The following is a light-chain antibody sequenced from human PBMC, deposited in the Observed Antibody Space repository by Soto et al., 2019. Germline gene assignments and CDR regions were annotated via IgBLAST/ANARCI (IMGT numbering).Light chain of an antibody. Sequence: EIVMTQSPATLAVCPGDTATLSCRASQSLGGNLAWYQQKPGQAPRLLIFRASSRAKGVPARFSASGSGTEFALTISGLQSEDFAVYYCQQRYNWPRVTFGQGTRLEIK. CDR1: QSLGGN. CDR3: QQRYNWPRVT. CDR2: RAS. V-gene: IGKV3-15*01. J-gene: IGKJ5*01.